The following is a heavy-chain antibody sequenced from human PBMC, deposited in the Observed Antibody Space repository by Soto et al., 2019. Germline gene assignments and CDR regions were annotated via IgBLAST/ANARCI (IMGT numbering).Heavy chain of an antibody. CDR3: ARVHDYGGNGWFDP. V-gene: IGHV4-39*01. J-gene: IGHJ5*02. CDR1: GGSISSSSYY. CDR2: IYYSGST. Sequence: SEILSLTCTVSGGSISSSSYYWGWIRQPPGKGLEWIGSIYYSGSTYYNPSLKSRVTISVDTSKNQFSLKLSSVTAADTAVYYCARVHDYGGNGWFDPWGQGTLVTVSS. D-gene: IGHD4-17*01.